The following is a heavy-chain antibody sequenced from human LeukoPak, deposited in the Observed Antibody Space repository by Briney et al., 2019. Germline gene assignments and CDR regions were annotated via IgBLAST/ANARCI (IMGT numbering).Heavy chain of an antibody. J-gene: IGHJ3*02. D-gene: IGHD3-22*01. CDR1: GGSISSGDYY. V-gene: IGHV4-30-4*01. Sequence: PSQTLSLTCTVSGGSISSGDYYWSWIRQPPGKGLEWIGYIYYSGSTNYNPSLKSRVTISVDTSKNQFSLKLSSVTAADTAVYYCARSIRYYDSSGIQSAAFDIWGQGTMVTVSS. CDR3: ARSIRYYDSSGIQSAAFDI. CDR2: IYYSGST.